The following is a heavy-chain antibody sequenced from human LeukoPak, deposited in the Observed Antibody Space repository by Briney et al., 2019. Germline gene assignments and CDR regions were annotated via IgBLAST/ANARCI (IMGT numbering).Heavy chain of an antibody. J-gene: IGHJ5*02. Sequence: GGSLRLSCAASGFTFGDYAMSWFRQAPGKGLEWVGFIRSKAYGGTTEYAASVKGRFTISRDDSKSIAYLQMNSLKTEDTAVYYCTRDLASPSEALLWFGESPAADFYGWFDPWGQGTLVTVSS. CDR3: TRDLASPSEALLWFGESPAADFYGWFDP. CDR1: GFTFGDYA. D-gene: IGHD3-10*01. CDR2: IRSKAYGGTT. V-gene: IGHV3-49*03.